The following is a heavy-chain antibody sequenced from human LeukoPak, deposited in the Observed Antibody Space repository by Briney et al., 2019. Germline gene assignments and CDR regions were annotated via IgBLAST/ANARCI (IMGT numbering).Heavy chain of an antibody. D-gene: IGHD3-16*01. CDR3: AKDGPFGSN. Sequence: GRSLRLSCAASGFTFDDYAMHWVWQAPGKGLEWVSGISWNSGSIGYADSVKGRFTISRDNAKNSLYLQMNSLRAEDTALYYCAKDGPFGSNWGHGTLVTVSS. V-gene: IGHV3-9*01. CDR1: GFTFDDYA. J-gene: IGHJ4*01. CDR2: ISWNSGSI.